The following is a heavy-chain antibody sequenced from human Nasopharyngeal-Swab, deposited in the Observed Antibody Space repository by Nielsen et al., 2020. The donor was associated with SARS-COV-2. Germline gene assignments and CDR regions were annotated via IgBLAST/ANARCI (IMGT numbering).Heavy chain of an antibody. CDR3: ATLSSSWYEYYFDY. D-gene: IGHD6-13*01. V-gene: IGHV4-39*01. Sequence: SETLSLTCTVSGCSISSSTYYWAWIRQPPGKGLEWIGSIYYGGSTYYNPSLKSRVTISVDTSKNQFSLKLSYVTAADTAVYYCATLSSSWYEYYFDYWGQGTLVTVSS. CDR1: GCSISSSTYY. CDR2: IYYGGST. J-gene: IGHJ4*02.